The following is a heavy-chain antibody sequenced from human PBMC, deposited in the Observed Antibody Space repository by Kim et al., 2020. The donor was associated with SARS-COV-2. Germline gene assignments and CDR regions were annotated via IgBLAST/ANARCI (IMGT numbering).Heavy chain of an antibody. CDR2: IDQYGST. J-gene: IGHJ3*02. D-gene: IGHD2-2*01. V-gene: IGHV4-34*01. Sequence: SETLSLTCAVYGGSFSDYYWMWVRRSPGKGLEWIGEIDQYGSTKYNPSLESRVTITVDTSKNQFSLKLFSVTAAVTALYYCARYVVKESGAIWSAFDSWGQGTMVTVSS. CDR3: ARYVVKESGAIWSAFDS. CDR1: GGSFSDYY.